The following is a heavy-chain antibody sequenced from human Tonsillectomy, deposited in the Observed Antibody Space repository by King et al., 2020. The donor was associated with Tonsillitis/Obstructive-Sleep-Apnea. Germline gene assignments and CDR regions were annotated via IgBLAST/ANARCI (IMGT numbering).Heavy chain of an antibody. CDR3: ARAGQWLAPGGGYYFDY. CDR2: ISSSSSTI. D-gene: IGHD6-19*01. Sequence: VQLVESGGGLVQPGGSLRLSCAASGFTFSSYSMNWVRQAPGKGLEWFSYISSSSSTIYYADSVKGRFTISRDNAKNSLYLQRNSLREEDTAVYYVARAGQWLAPGGGYYFDYWGQGTLVTVSS. J-gene: IGHJ4*02. V-gene: IGHV3-48*02. CDR1: GFTFSSYS.